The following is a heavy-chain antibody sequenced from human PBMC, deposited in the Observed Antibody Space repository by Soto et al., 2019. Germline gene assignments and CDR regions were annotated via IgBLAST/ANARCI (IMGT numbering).Heavy chain of an antibody. D-gene: IGHD3-10*01. CDR1: GFTFSSYG. V-gene: IGHV3-33*01. CDR3: ARKGVRSETMVRGVITQNYYYMDV. CDR2: IWYDGSNK. J-gene: IGHJ6*03. Sequence: GGSLRLSCAASGFTFSSYGMHWVRQAPGKGLEWVAVIWYDGSNKYYADSVKGRFTISRDNSKNTLYLQMNSLRAEDTAVYYCARKGVRSETMVRGVITQNYYYMDVWGKGTTVTVSS.